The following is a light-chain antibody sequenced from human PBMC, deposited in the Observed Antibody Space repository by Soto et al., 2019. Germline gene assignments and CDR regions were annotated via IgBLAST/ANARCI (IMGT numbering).Light chain of an antibody. V-gene: IGKV1-39*01. Sequence: DIQMTQSPSSLSASAGDRVTITCRASENIQKNLNWYQQKPGKAPNLLIFSASNLQSGVPSRFRGSGSGTAFTLTISSLQPEDLGTYFCQQSDSFPLTFGGGTKVEIK. CDR3: QQSDSFPLT. J-gene: IGKJ4*01. CDR2: SAS. CDR1: ENIQKN.